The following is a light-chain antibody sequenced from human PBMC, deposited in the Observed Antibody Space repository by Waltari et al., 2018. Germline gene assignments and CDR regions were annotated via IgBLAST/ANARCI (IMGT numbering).Light chain of an antibody. CDR2: MGS. J-gene: IGKJ4*01. Sequence: DIVMTQSPLSLPVTPGEPASISCRSGQSLLHGDGRNFLDWYLQKPGQSPQLLIYMGSNRASGVPDRFSGSRSGTYFTLKISRVEAEDVGVYYCMQARQPPYTFGGGTKVEIK. V-gene: IGKV2-28*01. CDR3: MQARQPPYT. CDR1: QSLLHGDGRNF.